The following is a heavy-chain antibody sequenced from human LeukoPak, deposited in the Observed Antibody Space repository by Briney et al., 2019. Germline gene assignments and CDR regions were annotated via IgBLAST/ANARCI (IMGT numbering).Heavy chain of an antibody. CDR3: TREADPAFSASSSPDF. D-gene: IGHD6-6*01. CDR1: GFGFNNFW. CDR2: IKTDGSIT. Sequence: GGSLRLSCAASGFGFNNFWMHWVRQAPGKGLEWVSRIKTDGSITAYAGSVKGRFTISRDNAKNTLYLHMNSLKGEDTATYFCTREADPAFSASSSPDFWGQGTPVTVS. V-gene: IGHV3-74*01. J-gene: IGHJ4*02.